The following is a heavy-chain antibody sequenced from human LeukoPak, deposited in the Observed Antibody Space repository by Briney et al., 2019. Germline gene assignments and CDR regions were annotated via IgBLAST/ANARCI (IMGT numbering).Heavy chain of an antibody. D-gene: IGHD3-10*01. CDR1: GYSISSGYF. CDR3: ARDSGTTGEVKFDP. CDR2: IYHSGIT. V-gene: IGHV4-38-2*02. J-gene: IGHJ5*02. Sequence: PSETLSLICTVSGYSISSGYFWGWIRQPPGQGLEWIGSIYHSGITYYNPSLKSRVTISVDTSKNQFSLNLISVTAADTAVYYCARDSGTTGEVKFDPWGQGTLVTVSS.